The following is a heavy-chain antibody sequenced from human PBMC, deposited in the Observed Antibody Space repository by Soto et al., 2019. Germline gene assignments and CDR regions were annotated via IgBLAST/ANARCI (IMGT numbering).Heavy chain of an antibody. CDR1: GFTFSSYS. D-gene: IGHD3-22*01. J-gene: IGHJ3*02. Sequence: GGSLRLSCAASGFTFSSYSMNWVRQAPGKGLEWVSSISSSSSYIYYADSVKGRFTISRDNAKNSLYLQMNSLRAEDTAVYYCARGSDYYDSSREDAFDIWGQGTMVTVSS. CDR3: ARGSDYYDSSREDAFDI. CDR2: ISSSSSYI. V-gene: IGHV3-21*01.